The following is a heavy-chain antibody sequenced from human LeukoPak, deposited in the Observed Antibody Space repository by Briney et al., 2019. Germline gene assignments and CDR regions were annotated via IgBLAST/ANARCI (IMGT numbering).Heavy chain of an antibody. CDR2: IYYSGST. CDR1: GGSVSSGNYY. Sequence: PSETLSLTCTVSGGSVSSGNYYWSWIRQPPGKGLEWIGYIYYSGSTNYNPSLKSRVTISVDTSKNQFSLKLSSVTAADTAVYYCARDRGMVATYYYYYGMDVWGQGTTVTVSS. CDR3: ARDRGMVATYYYYYGMDV. D-gene: IGHD5-12*01. J-gene: IGHJ6*02. V-gene: IGHV4-61*01.